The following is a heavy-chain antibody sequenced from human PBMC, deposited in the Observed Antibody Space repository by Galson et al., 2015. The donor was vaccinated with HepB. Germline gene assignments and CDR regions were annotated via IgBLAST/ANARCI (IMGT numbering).Heavy chain of an antibody. CDR1: GFSINSFW. Sequence: SLRLSCAASGFSINSFWMSWVRQSPGKGLEWVANIKGDGSQKYSVDSVKGRFTISRDNAEDSLFLQMDSLRAEDTAVYYCARDRVCFYGRGNDYNNYYGLDVWGQGTTVTVSS. V-gene: IGHV3-7*03. CDR3: ARDRVCFYGRGNDYNNYYGLDV. D-gene: IGHD3-10*02. CDR2: IKGDGSQK. J-gene: IGHJ6*02.